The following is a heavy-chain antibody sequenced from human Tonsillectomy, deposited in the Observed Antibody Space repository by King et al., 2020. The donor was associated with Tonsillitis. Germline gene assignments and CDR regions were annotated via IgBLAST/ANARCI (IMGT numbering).Heavy chain of an antibody. J-gene: IGHJ4*02. V-gene: IGHV3-9*01. Sequence: DVQLVQSGGGLVQPGRSLRLSCAASGFTFNDYAMHWVRQAPGKGLEWVAGISWNSGNIDFADFVNGRFTITRDNAKKSLYLQMNSLRAEDTALYYCAKDIRRGGSSWGNFDYWGQGTLVTVSS. CDR1: GFTFNDYA. CDR3: AKDIRRGGSSWGNFDY. D-gene: IGHD7-27*01. CDR2: ISWNSGNI.